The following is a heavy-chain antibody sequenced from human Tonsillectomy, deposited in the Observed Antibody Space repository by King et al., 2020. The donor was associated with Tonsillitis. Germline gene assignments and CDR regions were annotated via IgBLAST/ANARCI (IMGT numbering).Heavy chain of an antibody. Sequence: QLVQSGGGLVQPGGSLRLSCAASGFTFGSYWMSWVRQTPGKGLQWVANIKEDGREEHYVDSVNGRFTISRDNAKNSVFLQMNSLRAEDTGVYYCARDAPYDSSGYHYWGQGTLVTVSS. D-gene: IGHD3-22*01. J-gene: IGHJ4*02. CDR3: ARDAPYDSSGYHY. CDR1: GFTFGSYW. V-gene: IGHV3-7*01. CDR2: IKEDGREE.